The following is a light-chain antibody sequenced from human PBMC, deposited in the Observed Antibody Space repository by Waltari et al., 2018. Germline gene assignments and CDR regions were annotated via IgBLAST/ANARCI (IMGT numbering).Light chain of an antibody. V-gene: IGKV3-15*01. Sequence: ETVMTQSPPTLSVSPGERATLPCRASQSVSNDLAWYQQKPRQAPRLLIYGASTRATGIPGRFSGSGSGTEFTLTISSLQSEDFAVYYCQQYNNWPLTFGGGTKVEI. CDR2: GAS. J-gene: IGKJ4*01. CDR1: QSVSND. CDR3: QQYNNWPLT.